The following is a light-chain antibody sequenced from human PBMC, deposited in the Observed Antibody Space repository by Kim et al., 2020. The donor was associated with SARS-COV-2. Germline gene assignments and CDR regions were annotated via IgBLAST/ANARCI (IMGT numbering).Light chain of an antibody. J-gene: IGKJ3*01. CDR1: QSVSSN. CDR3: QQYNNWPFT. CDR2: AGS. Sequence: VSPGETATLSCRASQSVSSNLAWYQQKPGQAPRLLIDAGSTRATGIPATFSGSGSGADFTLTISSLQSEDFAIYYCQQYNNWPFTFGPGTKVDIK. V-gene: IGKV3-15*01.